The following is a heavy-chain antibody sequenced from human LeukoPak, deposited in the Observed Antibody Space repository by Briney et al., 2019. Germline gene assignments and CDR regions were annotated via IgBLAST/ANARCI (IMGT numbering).Heavy chain of an antibody. D-gene: IGHD2-21*02. CDR2: IIPIFGTA. Sequence: SVKVSCKASGGTFSSYAISWVRQAPGQGLEWMGGIIPIFGTANYAQKFQGRVTITADESTSTAYMELSSLRSEDTAVYYCAGEPSGRGGDVYYFDYWGQGTLVTVSS. CDR1: GGTFSSYA. V-gene: IGHV1-69*13. CDR3: AGEPSGRGGDVYYFDY. J-gene: IGHJ4*02.